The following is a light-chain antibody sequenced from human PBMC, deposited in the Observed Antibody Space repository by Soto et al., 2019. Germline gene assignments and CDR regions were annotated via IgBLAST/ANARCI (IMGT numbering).Light chain of an antibody. CDR1: SSDVGAYNY. CDR3: SSYTSSITLV. V-gene: IGLV2-14*01. J-gene: IGLJ3*02. CDR2: EVN. Sequence: QSALTQPASVSGSPGQSITISCTGTSSDVGAYNYVSWYQQHPGKVPKLMIYEVNNRPSGVSNRFSGSKSGNTASLTISGLQAEDEADYYCSSYTSSITLVFGGGTQLTVL.